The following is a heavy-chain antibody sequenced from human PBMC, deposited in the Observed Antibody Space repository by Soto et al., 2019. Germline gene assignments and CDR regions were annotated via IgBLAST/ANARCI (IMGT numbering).Heavy chain of an antibody. CDR2: ISYDGSNK. D-gene: IGHD2-21*01. CDR1: GFTFSSYA. CDR3: ARGLPVDYFDY. V-gene: IGHV3-30-3*01. Sequence: LRLSCAASGFTFSSYAMHWVRQAPGKGLEWVAVISYDGSNKYYADSVKGRFTISRDNSKNTLYLQMNSLRAEDTAVYYCARGLPVDYFDYWGQGTLVTVSS. J-gene: IGHJ4*02.